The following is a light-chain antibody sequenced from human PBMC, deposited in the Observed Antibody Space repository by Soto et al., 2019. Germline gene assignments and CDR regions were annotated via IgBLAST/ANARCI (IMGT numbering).Light chain of an antibody. CDR2: DAS. J-gene: IGKJ2*01. CDR1: QSVSSNY. Sequence: EIVLTQSPGTLSFSPGERATLSCRASQSVSSNYLAWYQQTPGQAPRLLIYDASSRASGIPDRFSGSGSGTDFTLTISRLEPEDFAVYFCQQYGSSTYTFGQGTKLEIK. V-gene: IGKV3-20*01. CDR3: QQYGSSTYT.